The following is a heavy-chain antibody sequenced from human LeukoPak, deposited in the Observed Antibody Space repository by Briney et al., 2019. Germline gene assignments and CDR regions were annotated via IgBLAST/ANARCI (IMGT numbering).Heavy chain of an antibody. CDR2: IYYSGST. CDR1: GGSISSTSSGYYY. D-gene: IGHD5-12*01. Sequence: SETLSLTCTVSGGSISSTSSGYYYWGWIRQPPGKGLEWIGSIYYSGSTYYNPSLKSRVTLSVDTSKNQFSLKLNSVTAADTAVYYCARVSGYDWESFYDYWGQGTLVTVSS. J-gene: IGHJ4*02. V-gene: IGHV4-39*07. CDR3: ARVSGYDWESFYDY.